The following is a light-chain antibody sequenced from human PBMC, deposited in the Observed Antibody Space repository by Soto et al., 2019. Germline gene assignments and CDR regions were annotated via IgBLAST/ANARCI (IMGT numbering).Light chain of an antibody. Sequence: QSVLTQPPSASGTPGQRVTISCSGSSSNIGSNYVYWYQQLPGTAPKLLIYRNNQRPSGVPDRFSGSKSGTSASLAISGLRSEDEADYYCAAWDDSLSGPRYVFGTGTKLT. V-gene: IGLV1-47*01. CDR2: RNN. CDR1: SSNIGSNY. J-gene: IGLJ1*01. CDR3: AAWDDSLSGPRYV.